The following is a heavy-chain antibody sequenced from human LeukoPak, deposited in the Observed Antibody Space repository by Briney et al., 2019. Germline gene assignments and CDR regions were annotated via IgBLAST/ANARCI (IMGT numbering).Heavy chain of an antibody. CDR2: ISGSGGST. D-gene: IGHD3-10*01. CDR1: GFTFSSYA. J-gene: IGHJ4*02. Sequence: GGSLRLSCAASGFTFSSYAMSWVRQAPGKGLEWVSAISGSGGSTYYADSVKGRFTISRDNSKNTLYLQMNSLRAEDTAVYYCAKGEVLLWFGELLDFDYWGQGTLVTVSS. CDR3: AKGEVLLWFGELLDFDY. V-gene: IGHV3-23*01.